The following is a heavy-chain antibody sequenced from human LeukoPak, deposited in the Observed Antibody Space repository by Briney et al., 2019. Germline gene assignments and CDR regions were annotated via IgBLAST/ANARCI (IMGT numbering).Heavy chain of an antibody. CDR2: IYHSGST. CDR1: GGSISSGGYS. J-gene: IGHJ4*02. V-gene: IGHV4-30-2*01. Sequence: PSQTLSLTCAVSGGSISSGGYSWSWIRQPPGKGLEWIGYIYHSGSTYYNPSLKSRVTISVDRSKNQFSLKLSSVTAADTAVYYCARDKRAFDYWGQGTLVTVSS. D-gene: IGHD6-25*01. CDR3: ARDKRAFDY.